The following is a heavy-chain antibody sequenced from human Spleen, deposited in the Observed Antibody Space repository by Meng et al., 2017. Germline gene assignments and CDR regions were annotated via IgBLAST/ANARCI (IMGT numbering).Heavy chain of an antibody. D-gene: IGHD4-17*01. V-gene: IGHV3-7*01. J-gene: IGHJ6*02. CDR2: IKQDGSEK. CDR1: GFTFSSYW. Sequence: GESLKISCAASGFTFSSYWMSWVRQAPGKGLEWVANIKQDGSEKYYVDSVKGRFTISRDNAKNSLYLQMNSLRAEDTAVYYCARDRGNYGDYDYYYYYGMNVWGQGTTVTVSS. CDR3: ARDRGNYGDYDYYYYYGMNV.